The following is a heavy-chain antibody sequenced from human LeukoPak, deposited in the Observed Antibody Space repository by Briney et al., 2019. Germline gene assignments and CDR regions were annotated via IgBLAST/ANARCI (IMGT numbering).Heavy chain of an antibody. CDR3: ARAGGYCSSTSCYAFDY. J-gene: IGHJ4*02. Sequence: SETLSLTCAVSGGSISSGGYSWSWIRQPPGKGLEWIGYIYHSGSTYYNPSLKSRVTISVDRSKNQFSLKLSSVTAADTAVYYCARAGGYCSSTSCYAFDYWGQGTLVTVSS. D-gene: IGHD2-2*01. CDR2: IYHSGST. CDR1: GGSISSGGYS. V-gene: IGHV4-30-2*01.